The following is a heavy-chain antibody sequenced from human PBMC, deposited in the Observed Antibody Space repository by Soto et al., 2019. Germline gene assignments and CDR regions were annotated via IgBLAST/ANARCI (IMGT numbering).Heavy chain of an antibody. V-gene: IGHV1-18*04. Sequence: QVQLVQSGAEVKKPGASVTISCKASGYTFTANGVSWVRQAPGHGLEWRGWISTSNGDTNYAHSLQGRVTMTTDTSTSTAYLEVRSLRSDDTAVYWCARDVGYSYGYGYGYWGQGTLVTVSS. CDR3: ARDVGYSYGYGYGY. J-gene: IGHJ4*02. CDR1: GYTFTANG. CDR2: ISTSNGDT. D-gene: IGHD5-18*01.